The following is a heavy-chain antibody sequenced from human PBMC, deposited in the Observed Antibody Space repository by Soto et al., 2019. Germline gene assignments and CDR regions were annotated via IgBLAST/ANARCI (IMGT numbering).Heavy chain of an antibody. D-gene: IGHD2-21*01. Sequence: SETLSLTCKVSGGSIISSSYYWGWIRQPPGKGLEWIATMYYTGSAYSNPSLKSRVTISVDTSKTQFSLNLNSLTAADTAVYYCAKSRAGLFDAYDLWRQGTMVTVSS. CDR3: AKSRAGLFDAYDL. J-gene: IGHJ3*01. V-gene: IGHV4-39*01. CDR2: MYYTGSA. CDR1: GGSIISSSYY.